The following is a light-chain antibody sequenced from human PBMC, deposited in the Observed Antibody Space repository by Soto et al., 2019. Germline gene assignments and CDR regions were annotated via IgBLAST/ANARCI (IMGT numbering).Light chain of an antibody. CDR3: HQYGSSPTYT. V-gene: IGKV3-20*01. CDR2: GSS. Sequence: EVVLTQSPGTLSLSPGERATLSCRASQSVSNTYFAWYQQQPGQAPRLLIFGSSDRATGIPDRFSGSGSGTDFTLTISRLEPEDFAVYYCHQYGSSPTYTFGQGTKLEIK. J-gene: IGKJ2*01. CDR1: QSVSNTY.